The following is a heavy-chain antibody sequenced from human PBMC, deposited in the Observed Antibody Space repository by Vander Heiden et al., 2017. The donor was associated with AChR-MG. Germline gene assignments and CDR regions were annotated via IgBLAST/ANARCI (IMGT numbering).Heavy chain of an antibody. CDR3: ARVRGAYGGNPSRPENDAFDI. CDR1: GGSISSGGYY. CDR2: IYYSGRT. D-gene: IGHD4-17*01. V-gene: IGHV4-31*03. Sequence: QVQLQESGPGLVKPSQTLSLPCTVPGGSISSGGYYWSGIRQHPGKGLEWIGYIYYSGRTYYNPSLKSRVTISVDTSKNQFSLKLSSVTAADTAVYYCARVRGAYGGNPSRPENDAFDIWGQGTMVTVSS. J-gene: IGHJ3*02.